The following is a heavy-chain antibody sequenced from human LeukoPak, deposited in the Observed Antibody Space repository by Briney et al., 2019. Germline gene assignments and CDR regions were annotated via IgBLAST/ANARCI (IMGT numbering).Heavy chain of an antibody. CDR3: ARVKEDVLRFLEWSKSSFDY. CDR2: IGGSGGST. D-gene: IGHD3-3*01. J-gene: IGHJ4*02. V-gene: IGHV3-23*01. CDR1: GFTFSTYA. Sequence: PGGTLRLSCAASGFTFSTYAMSWVRQAPGKGLEWVSAIGGSGGSTYYADSVKGRFSISRDDSKNSLYLQMNSLRAEDTAVYYCARVKEDVLRFLEWSKSSFDYWGQGTLVTVSS.